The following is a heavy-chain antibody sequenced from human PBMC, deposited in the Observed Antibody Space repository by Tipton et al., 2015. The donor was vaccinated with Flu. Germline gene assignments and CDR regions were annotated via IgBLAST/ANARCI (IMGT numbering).Heavy chain of an antibody. Sequence: SLRLSCAASGLTFSSYAMSWVRQAPGKGLEWVSVISLSGGSTYYADSVKGRFTISRDNSKNTLYLQMNSLRAEDTAVYYCAKREYTSFDYWGQGTLVSVSS. V-gene: IGHV3-23*01. CDR3: AKREYTSFDY. J-gene: IGHJ4*02. CDR1: GLTFSSYA. D-gene: IGHD2/OR15-2a*01. CDR2: ISLSGGST.